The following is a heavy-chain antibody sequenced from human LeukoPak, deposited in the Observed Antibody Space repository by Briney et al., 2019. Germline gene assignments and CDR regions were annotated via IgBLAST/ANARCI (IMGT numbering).Heavy chain of an antibody. Sequence: GGSLRLSCAASGFTFSSYGMHWVRRAPGKGLEWVAVISYDGSNKYYADSVKGRFTISRDNSKNTLYLQMNSLRAEDTAVYYCAKDLYYYDSSGYSPHYWGQGTLVTVSS. CDR3: AKDLYYYDSSGYSPHY. V-gene: IGHV3-30*18. D-gene: IGHD3-22*01. CDR1: GFTFSSYG. CDR2: ISYDGSNK. J-gene: IGHJ4*02.